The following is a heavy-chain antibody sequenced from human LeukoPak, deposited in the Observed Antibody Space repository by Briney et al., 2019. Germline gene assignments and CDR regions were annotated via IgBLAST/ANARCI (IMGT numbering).Heavy chain of an antibody. D-gene: IGHD3-10*01. CDR2: ISGGST. CDR1: GFTVSSNE. J-gene: IGHJ6*02. V-gene: IGHV3-38*03. CDR3: ARDGRGNGMDV. Sequence: GSLRLSCAASGFTVSSNEMSWVRQAPGKGLEWVSSISGGSTYYADSRKGRFTISRDNAKNSLYLHMNSLRAEDTAVYYCARDGRGNGMDVWGQGTTVTVSS.